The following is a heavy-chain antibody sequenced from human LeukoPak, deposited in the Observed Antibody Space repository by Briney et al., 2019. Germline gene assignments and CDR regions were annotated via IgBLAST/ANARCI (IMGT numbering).Heavy chain of an antibody. J-gene: IGHJ3*02. D-gene: IGHD3-10*01. CDR1: GFTFSSYG. CDR2: IYSGGST. CDR3: YFTYYYGSGSYYQRDAFDI. Sequence: GGSLRLSCAASGFTFSSYGMSWVRQAPGKGLEWVSVIYSGGSTYYADSVKGRFTISRDNSKNTLYLQMNSLRAEDTAVYYCYFTYYYGSGSYYQRDAFDIWGQGTMVTVSS. V-gene: IGHV3-66*01.